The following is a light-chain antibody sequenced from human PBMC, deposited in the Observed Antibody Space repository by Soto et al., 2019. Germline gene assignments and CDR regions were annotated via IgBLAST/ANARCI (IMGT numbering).Light chain of an antibody. Sequence: QSVLTQPPSAYGTPGQRVTISCSGSSSNIGSNYVYWYQQLPGTAPKLLIYRNNQRPSGVPDRFSGSKSGTSASLAISGLRSEDEADYYCAAWDDSLSGLWVFGGGTKVTVL. CDR2: RNN. CDR3: AAWDDSLSGLWV. CDR1: SSNIGSNY. J-gene: IGLJ3*02. V-gene: IGLV1-47*01.